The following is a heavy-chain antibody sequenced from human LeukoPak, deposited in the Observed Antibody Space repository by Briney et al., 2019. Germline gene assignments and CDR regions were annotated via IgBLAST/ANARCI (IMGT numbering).Heavy chain of an antibody. J-gene: IGHJ6*02. Sequence: RTGGSLRLSCTGYGFSFGDYGLSWVRQAPGKGLEWVSRIDDSGVIRSYADSVKGRFTISRDNSKMTLTLQMNSLRAEDTAVYYCAKRLKRNYYYHYAMDVWGQGTTVTVSS. V-gene: IGHV3-23*01. D-gene: IGHD3-22*01. CDR3: AKRLKRNYYYHYAMDV. CDR2: IDDSGVIR. CDR1: GFSFGDYG.